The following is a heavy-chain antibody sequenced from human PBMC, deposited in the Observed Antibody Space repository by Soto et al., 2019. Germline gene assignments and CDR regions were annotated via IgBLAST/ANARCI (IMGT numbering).Heavy chain of an antibody. V-gene: IGHV3-48*02. CDR2: ISGSGNTA. J-gene: IGHJ4*02. D-gene: IGHD3-3*01. CDR3: ARDPKSGNQKLYFDY. CDR1: GFAFSSYG. Sequence: PGGCVRLSGAACGFAFSSYGMHWVRQAQGKGLEWLSYISGSGNTAYYADSVKGRFTIARDNAQKSLYLQLNNLRDDDTAMYYCARDPKSGNQKLYFDYWGQGTLVTVSS.